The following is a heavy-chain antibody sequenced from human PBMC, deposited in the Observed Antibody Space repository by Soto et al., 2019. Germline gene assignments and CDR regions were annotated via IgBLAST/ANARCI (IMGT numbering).Heavy chain of an antibody. D-gene: IGHD3-22*01. CDR2: ISYDGSNK. CDR3: ARRGYYAI. J-gene: IGHJ3*02. V-gene: IGHV3-30-3*01. CDR1: GFTFSSYA. Sequence: QVQLVESGGGVVQPGRSLRLSCAASGFTFSSYAMHWVRQAPGKGLEWVAVISYDGSNKYYADSVKGRFTISRDNSTNTLYLQMNSLRAEDTAVYYCARRGYYAIWGQGTMVTVSS.